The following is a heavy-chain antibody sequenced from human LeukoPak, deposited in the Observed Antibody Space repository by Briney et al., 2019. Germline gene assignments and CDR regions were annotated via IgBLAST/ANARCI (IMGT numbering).Heavy chain of an antibody. CDR2: MNPNSGNS. D-gene: IGHD3-10*01. V-gene: IGHV1-8*01. CDR3: ARVRARGGGSGSYYGY. CDR1: GYTFTSYD. Sequence: ASVKVSCKASGYTFTSYDINWVRQATGQGLEWMGWMNPNSGNSGYAQKFQGRVTMTRNTSISTAYMELSSLRSEDTAVYYCARVRARGGGSGSYYGYWGQGTLVTVSS. J-gene: IGHJ4*02.